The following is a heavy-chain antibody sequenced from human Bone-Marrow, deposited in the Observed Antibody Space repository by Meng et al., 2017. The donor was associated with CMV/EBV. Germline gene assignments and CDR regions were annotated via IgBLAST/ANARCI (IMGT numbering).Heavy chain of an antibody. CDR3: ARIGKRFGELTWFDP. Sequence: SGPTLVKPTQTLTLTCTFSGFSLSTSGMCVSWVRQPPGKALEWLALIDWDDDKYYSTSLKTRLTISKDTSKSQVVLTMTNMDPVDTATYYCARIGKRFGELTWFDPWGQGTLVTVSS. D-gene: IGHD3-10*01. CDR2: IDWDDDK. CDR1: GFSLSTSGMC. V-gene: IGHV2-70*20. J-gene: IGHJ5*02.